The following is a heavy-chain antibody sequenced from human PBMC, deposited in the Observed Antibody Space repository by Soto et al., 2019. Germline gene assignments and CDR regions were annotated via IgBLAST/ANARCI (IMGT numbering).Heavy chain of an antibody. CDR2: IIPILGIA. Sequence: QVQLVQSGAEVKKPGSSVKVSCKASGGTFSSYTISWVRQAPGQGLEWMGRIIPILGIANYAQKFQGRVTITADKSTSTAYMELSSLRSEDTAVYYCARTGPGSSGGRNYWGQGTLVTVSS. CDR3: ARTGPGSSGGRNY. J-gene: IGHJ4*02. D-gene: IGHD2-15*01. CDR1: GGTFSSYT. V-gene: IGHV1-69*02.